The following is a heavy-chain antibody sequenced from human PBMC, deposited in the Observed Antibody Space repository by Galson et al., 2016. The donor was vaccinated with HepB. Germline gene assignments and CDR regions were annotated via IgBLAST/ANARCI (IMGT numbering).Heavy chain of an antibody. J-gene: IGHJ4*02. CDR3: TTDHLNNGRWYRALLT. V-gene: IGHV3-15*07. CDR1: GSTFKDAR. Sequence: SLRLSCAASGSTFKDARMNWVRRPPGKGLEWVGLVKNKPDGGTAHYAAPVQGRFTIARDDSTNTVYLQMNNLKTEDTAVYYCTTDHLNNGRWYRALLTWGQGTLVTGSS. CDR2: VKNKPDGGTA. D-gene: IGHD4-23*01.